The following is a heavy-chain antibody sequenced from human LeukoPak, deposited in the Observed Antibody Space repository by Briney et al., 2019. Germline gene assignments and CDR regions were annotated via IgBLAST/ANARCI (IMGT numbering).Heavy chain of an antibody. V-gene: IGHV4-34*01. Sequence: SETLSLTCAVYGGSFSGYYWRWIRQPPGKGLEWIGEINHSGSTNYNPSLKSRVTISVDTSKNQFSLKLSSVTAADTAVYYCARAYRRNTTMAPNLGAWGQGTLVTVSS. CDR1: GGSFSGYY. D-gene: IGHD5-18*01. CDR2: INHSGST. J-gene: IGHJ5*02. CDR3: ARAYRRNTTMAPNLGA.